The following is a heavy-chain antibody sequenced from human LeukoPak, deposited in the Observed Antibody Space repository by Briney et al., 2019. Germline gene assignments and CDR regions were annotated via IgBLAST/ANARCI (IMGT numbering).Heavy chain of an antibody. CDR2: INHSGST. CDR1: GGSFSGYY. CDR3: ARVQDFETRGYYLGY. V-gene: IGHV4-34*01. J-gene: IGHJ4*01. D-gene: IGHD3-22*01. Sequence: SETLSLTCAVYGGSFSGYYWSWIRQPPGKGLEWIGEINHSGSTNYNPSLKSRVTMSVDTFKNQFSLTLSSVTAADTAVYYCARVQDFETRGYYLGYWGHGTLVTVSS.